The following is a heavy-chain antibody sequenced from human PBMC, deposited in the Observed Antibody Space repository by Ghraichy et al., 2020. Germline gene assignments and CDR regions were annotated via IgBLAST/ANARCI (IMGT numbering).Heavy chain of an antibody. CDR1: GFIFNTYA. CDR3: ARSDTDYSGFFFDY. Sequence: GGSLRLSCATSGFIFNTYAMSWVRQAPGKGLQWVSSITKSGDSTFYTDSVKGRFTMSRDESQNTLFLQMNGLRAEDTAIYYCARSDTDYSGFFFDYWGQGSLVAGSS. V-gene: IGHV3-23*01. CDR2: ITKSGDST. J-gene: IGHJ4*02. D-gene: IGHD2-15*01.